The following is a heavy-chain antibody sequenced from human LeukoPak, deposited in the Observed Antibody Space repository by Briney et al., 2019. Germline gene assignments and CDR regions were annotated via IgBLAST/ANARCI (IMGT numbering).Heavy chain of an antibody. CDR3: ARSVVLRYFDWPTQAKYYFDY. J-gene: IGHJ4*02. V-gene: IGHV3-21*01. CDR2: ISSSSSYI. CDR1: GFTFSSYS. Sequence: GGSLRLSCAASGFTFSSYSMNWVRQAPGKGLEWVSSISSSSSYIYYADSVKGRFTISRDDAKNSLYLQMNSLRAEDTAVYYCARSVVLRYFDWPTQAKYYFDYWGQGTLVTVSS. D-gene: IGHD3-9*01.